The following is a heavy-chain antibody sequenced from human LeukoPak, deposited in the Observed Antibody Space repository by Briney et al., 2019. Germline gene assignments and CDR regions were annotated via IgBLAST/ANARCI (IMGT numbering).Heavy chain of an antibody. D-gene: IGHD3-22*01. Sequence: KPGGSLRLSCAASGFTFSSYSMNWVRQAPGKGLEWVSSISSSSSYIYYADSVKGRFTISRDNAKNSLYLQMNSLRAEDTAVYYCARDPPLKTYYYDRDWGQGTLVTVSS. CDR3: ARDPPLKTYYYDRD. CDR2: ISSSSSYI. J-gene: IGHJ4*02. CDR1: GFTFSSYS. V-gene: IGHV3-21*01.